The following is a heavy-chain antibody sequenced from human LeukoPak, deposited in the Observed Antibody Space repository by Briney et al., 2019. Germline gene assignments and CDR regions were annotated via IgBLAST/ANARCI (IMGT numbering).Heavy chain of an antibody. CDR1: GGSISSYY. CDR3: ARGSGYSYDDRFEY. D-gene: IGHD5-18*01. CDR2: IYSRGST. V-gene: IGHV4-4*07. J-gene: IGHJ4*02. Sequence: SSETLSLTCTVSGGSISSYYWSWIRQPAGKGLEWIGRIYSRGSTNYKPSLKSRVTMSVDTSKNQFSLKLNSVTAADTAIYYCARGSGYSYDDRFEYWGQGILVTVSS.